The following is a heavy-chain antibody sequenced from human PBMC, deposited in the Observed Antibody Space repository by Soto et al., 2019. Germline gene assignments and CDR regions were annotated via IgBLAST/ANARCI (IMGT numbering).Heavy chain of an antibody. V-gene: IGHV3-48*02. CDR3: ARGYYDNSLDQ. J-gene: IGHJ4*02. CDR2: ISTDSHTI. Sequence: PGGSLRLSCAASGFIISSYSMDWVHQSPWKRPEWLSHISTDSHTIYYADSVRGRFTISRENAKNSLSLQMNSLRDEDTAVYYCARGYYDNSLDQWGQGTLVTVSS. D-gene: IGHD3-9*01. CDR1: GFIISSYS.